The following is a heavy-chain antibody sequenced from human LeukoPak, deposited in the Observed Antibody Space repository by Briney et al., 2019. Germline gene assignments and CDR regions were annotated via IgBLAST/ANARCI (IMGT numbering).Heavy chain of an antibody. V-gene: IGHV3-23*01. CDR2: IDSSGGST. J-gene: IGHJ6*02. Sequence: GGSLRLSCATSGFIFSSYAMSWVRQAPGKGLEWVSVIDSSGGSTYSADSVKGRFTISRDNSKNTLYLQMNSLRAEDTAVYYCAKGKNWGDYYGMDVWGQGTTVTVSS. CDR3: AKGKNWGDYYGMDV. CDR1: GFIFSSYA. D-gene: IGHD7-27*01.